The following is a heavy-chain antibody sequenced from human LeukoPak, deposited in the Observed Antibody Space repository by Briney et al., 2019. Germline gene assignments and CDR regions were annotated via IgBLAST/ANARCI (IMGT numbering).Heavy chain of an antibody. V-gene: IGHV4-39*07. J-gene: IGHJ6*03. CDR1: GGSISSSSYY. CDR2: IYYSGST. CDR3: ARGFSYYYYMDV. Sequence: SETLSLTCTVSGGSISSSSYYWGWIRQPPGKGLEWIGSIYYSGSTYYNPSLKSRVTISVDTSKNQFSLQLNSVTPEDTAVYYCARGFSYYYYMDVWGKGTTVTVSS.